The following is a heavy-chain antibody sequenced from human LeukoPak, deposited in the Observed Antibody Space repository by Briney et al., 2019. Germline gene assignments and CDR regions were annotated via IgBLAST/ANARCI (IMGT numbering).Heavy chain of an antibody. D-gene: IGHD6-19*01. CDR3: ARGTAVAGKDEYFQH. CDR1: GGTFSSYA. CDR2: IIPIFGTA. V-gene: IGHV1-69*13. Sequence: SVKASCKASGGTFSSYAISWVRQAPGQGLEWMGGIIPIFGTANYAQKFQGRVTITADESTSTAYMELSSLRSEDTAVYYCARGTAVAGKDEYFQHWGQGTLVTVSS. J-gene: IGHJ1*01.